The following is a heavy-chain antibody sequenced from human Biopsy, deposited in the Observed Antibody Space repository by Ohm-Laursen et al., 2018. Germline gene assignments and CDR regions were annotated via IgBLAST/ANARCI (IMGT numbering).Heavy chain of an antibody. Sequence: ASVKVSCKAPGATFTNYDINWVRQAPGQGPEWMGWVNPNSGNTGYAQKFQGRVAMTRSTSISTAYMELSSLTSEDTTVYYCAREPFGQQLGPFDYWGQGALVIVSS. CDR3: AREPFGQQLGPFDY. D-gene: IGHD6-13*01. V-gene: IGHV1-8*01. CDR2: VNPNSGNT. CDR1: GATFTNYD. J-gene: IGHJ4*02.